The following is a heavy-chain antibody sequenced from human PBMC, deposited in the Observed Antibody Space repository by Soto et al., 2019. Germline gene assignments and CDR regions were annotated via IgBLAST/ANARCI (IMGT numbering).Heavy chain of an antibody. CDR2: IYHMGGT. V-gene: IGHV4-59*03. Sequence: SETLSLTCTVSGASINSDYWSWIRQSPGKGLEWIGYIYHMGGTDYNPSLKSRVTISIDKSKDQFSLNLRSVTAADTAVYFCARFTYKSGFNWFDPWGQGTQVTVSS. CDR1: GASINSDY. D-gene: IGHD5-12*01. CDR3: ARFTYKSGFNWFDP. J-gene: IGHJ5*02.